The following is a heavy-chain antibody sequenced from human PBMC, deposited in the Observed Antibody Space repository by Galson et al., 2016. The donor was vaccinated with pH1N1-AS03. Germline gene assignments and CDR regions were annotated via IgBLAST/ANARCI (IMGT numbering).Heavy chain of an antibody. Sequence: SLRLSCAASGFSVDDYGMSWVRQGPGKGLEWVAGINWNGDSLGYADSVKGRFTISKDNAKNYLYLHMNSLRVEDTALYHCARDPYDTSGYYYPPWGQGTLVTVSS. CDR1: GFSVDDYG. J-gene: IGHJ5*02. D-gene: IGHD3-22*01. V-gene: IGHV3-20*01. CDR3: ARDPYDTSGYYYPP. CDR2: INWNGDSL.